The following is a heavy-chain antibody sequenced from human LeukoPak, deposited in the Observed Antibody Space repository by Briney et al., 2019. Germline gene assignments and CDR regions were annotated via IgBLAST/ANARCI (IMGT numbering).Heavy chain of an antibody. J-gene: IGHJ3*02. D-gene: IGHD5-24*01. CDR2: ISYDGSNK. CDR3: AKVKSPVTIGWPLFDI. V-gene: IGHV3-30*18. Sequence: PGGSLRLSCAASGFTFSSYGMHWVRQAPGKGLEWVAVISYDGSNKYYADSVKGRFTISRDNSKNTLYPQMNSLRTEDTAVYYCAKVKSPVTIGWPLFDIWGQGTMVTVSS. CDR1: GFTFSSYG.